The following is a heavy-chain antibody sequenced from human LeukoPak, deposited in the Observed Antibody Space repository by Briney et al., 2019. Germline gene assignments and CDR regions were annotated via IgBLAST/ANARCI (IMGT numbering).Heavy chain of an antibody. V-gene: IGHV3-30*18. CDR3: AKGSYYDSSGSFYFDY. D-gene: IGHD3-22*01. CDR1: GFTFSSYG. J-gene: IGHJ4*02. Sequence: GGSLRLSCAASGFTFSSYGMHWVRQAPGKGLEWVAVISYDGSNKYYADSAKGRFTISRDNSKNTLYVQVNSLGTEDTAAYYCAKGSYYDSSGSFYFDYWGQGTLVTVSS. CDR2: ISYDGSNK.